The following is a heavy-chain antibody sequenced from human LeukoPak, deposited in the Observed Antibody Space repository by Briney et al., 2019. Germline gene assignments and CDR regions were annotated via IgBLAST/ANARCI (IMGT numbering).Heavy chain of an antibody. V-gene: IGHV4-59*12. J-gene: IGHJ4*02. Sequence: PSETLSLTCTVYGGSFSGYYWSWIRQPPGKGLEWIGYIYYSGSTNYNPSLKSRVTISVDTSKNQFSLKLSSVTAADTAVYYCARPREQWLVRRSFDYWGQGTLVTVSS. CDR3: ARPREQWLVRRSFDY. CDR2: IYYSGST. CDR1: GGSFSGYY. D-gene: IGHD6-19*01.